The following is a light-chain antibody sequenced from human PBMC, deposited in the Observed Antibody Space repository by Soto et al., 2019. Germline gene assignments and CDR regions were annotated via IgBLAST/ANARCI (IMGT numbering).Light chain of an antibody. J-gene: IGLJ2*01. CDR2: EVT. CDR1: SSDVGGYNY. Sequence: QSALTQPLSASGSPGQSVTISCTGTSSDVGGYNYVSWYQQHPGKAPKLMIYEVTKRPSGVPDRFSGSKSGNTASLTVSGLQAEDEADYYCSSYAGSNNVVFGGGTQLTVL. V-gene: IGLV2-8*01. CDR3: SSYAGSNNVV.